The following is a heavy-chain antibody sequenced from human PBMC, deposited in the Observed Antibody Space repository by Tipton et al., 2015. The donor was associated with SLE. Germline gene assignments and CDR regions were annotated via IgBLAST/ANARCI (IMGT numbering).Heavy chain of an antibody. V-gene: IGHV1-46*01. CDR2: INPSGGST. D-gene: IGHD6-13*01. CDR1: GYTFTSYY. Sequence: QSGAEVKKPGASVKVSCKASGYTFTSYYMHWVRQAPGQGFEWMGIINPSGGSTSYAQKFQGRVTMTRDTSTSTVYMELSSLRSEATAVYYCARGESSWYRPYYYYYGMDVWGQGTTVTVSS. CDR3: ARGESSWYRPYYYYYGMDV. J-gene: IGHJ6*02.